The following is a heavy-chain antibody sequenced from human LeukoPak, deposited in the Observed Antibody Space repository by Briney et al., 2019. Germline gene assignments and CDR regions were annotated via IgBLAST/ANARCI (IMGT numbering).Heavy chain of an antibody. Sequence: GGSLRLSCEASGFTFTNAWMSWVRQAPGKGLEWVGRIRRKTDGGAADYAAPVMGRFTISRDDSNNTLYLQMNSLKTEDTAVYYCISGFCSSASCYAWGRGTLVIVSS. V-gene: IGHV3-15*01. J-gene: IGHJ4*02. D-gene: IGHD2-2*01. CDR1: GFTFTNAW. CDR3: ISGFCSSASCYA. CDR2: IRRKTDGGAA.